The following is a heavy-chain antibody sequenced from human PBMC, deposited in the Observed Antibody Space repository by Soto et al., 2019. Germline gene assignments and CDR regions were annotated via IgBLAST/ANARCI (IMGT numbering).Heavy chain of an antibody. J-gene: IGHJ6*02. CDR1: GFTFTDYW. V-gene: IGHV3-74*01. D-gene: IGHD2-21*01. Sequence: EVQLVESGGGLVQPGGSLRLSCAASGFTFTDYWMHWVRQAPGKGLVWVSRAKYDGITTSYADSVEGRFTIARDNAKNTVYLQMNSLRAEDTAVYYCARGIKNYYGVDVWGQGTKVTVSS. CDR3: ARGIKNYYGVDV. CDR2: AKYDGITT.